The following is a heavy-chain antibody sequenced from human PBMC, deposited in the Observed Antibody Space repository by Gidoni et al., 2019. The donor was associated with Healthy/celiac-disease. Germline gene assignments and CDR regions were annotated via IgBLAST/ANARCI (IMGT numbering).Heavy chain of an antibody. CDR2: IYTSGST. J-gene: IGHJ4*02. Sequence: QVQLQESGPGLVKPSQTLSLTCTVSGGSISSGSYYWSWIRQPAGKGLEWIGRIYTSGSTNYNPSLKSRVTISVDTSKNQFSLKLSSVTAADTAVYYCARADDYSNYFDYWGQGTLVTVSS. V-gene: IGHV4-61*02. CDR3: ARADDYSNYFDY. D-gene: IGHD4-4*01. CDR1: GGSISSGSYY.